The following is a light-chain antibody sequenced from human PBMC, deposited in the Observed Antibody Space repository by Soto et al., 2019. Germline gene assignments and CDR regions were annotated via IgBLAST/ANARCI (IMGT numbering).Light chain of an antibody. CDR2: KGS. Sequence: DIQMTQSPFTLSASVGDRVTITCRASQSISMSLAWHQQKPGKAPKPLLYKGSSLESGAPSRFSGSGSGTEFTLTISSLEPDDFANYYCQQYRYFPWTFGQGTKV. CDR3: QQYRYFPWT. CDR1: QSISMS. V-gene: IGKV1-5*03. J-gene: IGKJ1*01.